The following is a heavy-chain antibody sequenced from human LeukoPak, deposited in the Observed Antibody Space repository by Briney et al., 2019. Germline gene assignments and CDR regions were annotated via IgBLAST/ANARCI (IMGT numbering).Heavy chain of an antibody. J-gene: IGHJ4*02. CDR3: AKDRLSGSDY. CDR1: GINFNIYA. D-gene: IGHD1-26*01. Sequence: GGSLRLSCAASGINFNIYAMTWVRQAPGKGLQWVSGINDRGTYIYYADSVKGRFTISRDNSKNTLYLQMNSLRAEDTAVYYCAKDRLSGSDYWGQGTLVTVSS. V-gene: IGHV3-23*01. CDR2: INDRGTYI.